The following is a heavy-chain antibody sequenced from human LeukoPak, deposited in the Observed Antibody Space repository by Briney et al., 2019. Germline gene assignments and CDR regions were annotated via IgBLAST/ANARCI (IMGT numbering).Heavy chain of an antibody. CDR1: GFTFSSYA. J-gene: IGHJ6*02. Sequence: GGSLRLSCAASGFTFSSYAMHWVRQAPGKGLEWVAVISYDGGNKYYADSVKGRFTISRDNSKNTLYLQMNSLRAEDTAVYYCARGGETTVTTDYYGMDVWGQGTTVTVSS. CDR2: ISYDGGNK. D-gene: IGHD4-17*01. CDR3: ARGGETTVTTDYYGMDV. V-gene: IGHV3-30*04.